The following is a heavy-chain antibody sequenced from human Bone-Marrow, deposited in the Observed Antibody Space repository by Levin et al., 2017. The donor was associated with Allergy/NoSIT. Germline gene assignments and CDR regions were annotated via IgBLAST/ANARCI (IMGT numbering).Heavy chain of an antibody. D-gene: IGHD1-1*01. CDR2: ISWDAFRT. Sequence: SLKISCKVSGFKFGDFAMHWVRQAPGRGLEWVSGISWDAFRTSYADSVKGRFTISRDNANNSLFLEMKSLRPEDTAVYYCAKDMMWERVGGGGFDVWGQGTTVTVSA. CDR3: AKDMMWERVGGGGFDV. V-gene: IGHV3-9*01. CDR1: GFKFGDFA. J-gene: IGHJ3*01.